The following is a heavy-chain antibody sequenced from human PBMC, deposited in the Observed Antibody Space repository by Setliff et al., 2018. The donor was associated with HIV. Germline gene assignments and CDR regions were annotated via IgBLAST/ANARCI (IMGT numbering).Heavy chain of an antibody. CDR3: ARDTAGGIAALNWLDP. CDR2: INPNSGGT. V-gene: IGHV1-2*02. J-gene: IGHJ5*02. D-gene: IGHD6-13*01. CDR1: GYTFTGYY. Sequence: ASVKVSCKASGYTFTGYYMHWVRQAPGQGLEWMGWINPNSGGTNYAQTFQGRVTMTRDTSISTAYMELSRLRSDDTAVYYCARDTAGGIAALNWLDPWGQGTLVTVSS.